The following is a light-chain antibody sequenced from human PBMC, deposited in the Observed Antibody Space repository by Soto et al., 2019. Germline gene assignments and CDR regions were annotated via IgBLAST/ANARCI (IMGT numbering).Light chain of an antibody. V-gene: IGKV3-15*01. J-gene: IGKJ1*01. CDR1: QSVSSN. CDR2: GAS. Sequence: EIVMTQSPATLSVSPGERATLSCRASQSVSSNLAWYQQKPGQHPRRLIYGASTRAAGIPARFSGSGCGTKYTLTISSLQSEDFAVYYYQQYNNWPPWTFGQGTKVEIK. CDR3: QQYNNWPPWT.